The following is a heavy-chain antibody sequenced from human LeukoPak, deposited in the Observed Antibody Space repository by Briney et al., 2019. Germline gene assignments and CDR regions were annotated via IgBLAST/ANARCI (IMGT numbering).Heavy chain of an antibody. V-gene: IGHV4-38-2*02. CDR1: GYSISSGYY. J-gene: IGHJ4*02. CDR3: ARLGGQLRPFDY. Sequence: SETLSLTCTVSGYSISSGYYWGWIRQPPGKGLEWIGSIYHSGSTYYNPSLKSRVTISVDTSKNQFSLKLSSVTAADTAVYYCARLGGQLRPFDYWGQGTLVTVSS. D-gene: IGHD5-12*01. CDR2: IYHSGST.